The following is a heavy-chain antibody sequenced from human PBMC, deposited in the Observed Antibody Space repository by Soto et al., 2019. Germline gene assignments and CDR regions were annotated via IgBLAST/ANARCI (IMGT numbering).Heavy chain of an antibody. V-gene: IGHV4-59*12. D-gene: IGHD2-2*01. CDR2: IYYNGST. J-gene: IGHJ5*02. CDR1: GGSISTYY. CDR3: ARVPDR. Sequence: PSETLSLTCTVSGGSISTYYWSWIRQPPGKGLEWIGYIYYNGSTNYNPSLKSRVTISVDRSKNQFSLKLSSVTAADTAVYYCARVPDRWGQGTLVTVSS.